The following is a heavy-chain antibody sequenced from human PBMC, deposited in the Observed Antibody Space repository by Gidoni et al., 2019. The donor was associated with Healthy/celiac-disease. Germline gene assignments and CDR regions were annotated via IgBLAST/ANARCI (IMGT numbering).Heavy chain of an antibody. J-gene: IGHJ4*02. D-gene: IGHD3-22*01. Sequence: QVQLQQWGAGLLKPSETLSLPCAMSGPSFSGYYWSWIRQSPGRGLEWIAEITHTGSHNYKPSLRIRVTIAVDASKNQFSLQLRSVTAADTAVYYCARGRYHDSSGFPYWGQGTLVTVSS. CDR1: GPSFSGYY. CDR2: ITHTGSH. CDR3: ARGRYHDSSGFPY. V-gene: IGHV4-34*01.